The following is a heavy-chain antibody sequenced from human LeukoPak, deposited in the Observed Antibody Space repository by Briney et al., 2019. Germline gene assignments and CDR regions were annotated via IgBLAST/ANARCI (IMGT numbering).Heavy chain of an antibody. V-gene: IGHV3-15*01. J-gene: IGHJ4*02. Sequence: PGGSLRLSCAASGFTFSNYWMSWVRQAPGKGLEWVGRIKSKSDGVTTDYAAPEKARFTISRDDSKNTLYLQMNSLKTEDTAVYYCTTDDISSWYVVYWGEGALFTVSS. D-gene: IGHD6-13*01. CDR2: IKSKSDGVTT. CDR3: TTDDISSWYVVY. CDR1: GFTFSNYW.